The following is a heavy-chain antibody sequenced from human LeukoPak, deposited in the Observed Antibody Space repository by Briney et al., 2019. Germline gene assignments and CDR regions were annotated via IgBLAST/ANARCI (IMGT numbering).Heavy chain of an antibody. CDR2: ITGNGVST. CDR3: AKDLRGGCSSTSCYPPGY. Sequence: GGSLRLSCAASGFTFSSYAMSWVRQAPGKGLEWVSVITGNGVSTFYADSVKGRFTISRDNSKNTLHLQMNSLRAEDTAVYFCAKDLRGGCSSTSCYPPGYWGQGTLVTVSS. J-gene: IGHJ4*02. V-gene: IGHV3-23*01. CDR1: GFTFSSYA. D-gene: IGHD2-2*01.